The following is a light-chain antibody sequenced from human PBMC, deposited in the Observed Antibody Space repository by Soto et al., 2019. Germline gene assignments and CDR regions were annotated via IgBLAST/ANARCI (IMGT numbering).Light chain of an antibody. CDR3: QQTYSTPYT. J-gene: IGKJ2*01. CDR2: AAS. V-gene: IGKV1-39*01. Sequence: DIQMTQSPSSLSASVGDRVTITCRASQSISSYLNWYLQKPGKAPQLLIYAASSLQSGVPSRFSGSGSWTDFTLTISSLQPEDFATDFCQQTYSTPYTFGQGTKLEIK. CDR1: QSISSY.